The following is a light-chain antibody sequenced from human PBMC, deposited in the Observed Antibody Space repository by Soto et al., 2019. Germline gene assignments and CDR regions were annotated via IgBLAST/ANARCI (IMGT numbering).Light chain of an antibody. CDR2: GNS. CDR3: QSYYSSLRGGV. CDR1: SSNIGAGYD. Sequence: QAVVTQPPSVSGAPGQRVTISCTGSSSNIGAGYDVHWYQQLPGTAPKLLIYGNSNRPSGVPARFSCSKSGTSASLAITGLQADDEADYYCQSYYSSLRGGVFGGGTKLTVL. V-gene: IGLV1-40*01. J-gene: IGLJ3*02.